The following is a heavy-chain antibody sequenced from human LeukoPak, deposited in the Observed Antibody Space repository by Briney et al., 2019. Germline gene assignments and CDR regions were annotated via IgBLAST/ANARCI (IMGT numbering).Heavy chain of an antibody. J-gene: IGHJ4*02. D-gene: IGHD2-15*01. CDR1: GYTFTGYY. V-gene: IGHV1-2*02. Sequence: ASVKVSCKASGYTFTGYYMHWVRQAPGQGLEWMGWINPNSGGTNYAQKLQGRVTMTRDTSISTAYMELSRLRSDDTAVYYCARQYCSGGSCYSGVDYWGQGTLVTVSS. CDR3: ARQYCSGGSCYSGVDY. CDR2: INPNSGGT.